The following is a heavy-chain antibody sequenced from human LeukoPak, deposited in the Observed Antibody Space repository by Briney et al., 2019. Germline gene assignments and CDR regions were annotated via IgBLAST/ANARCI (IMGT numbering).Heavy chain of an antibody. CDR3: ARYSRLLREKNPFDI. J-gene: IGHJ3*02. V-gene: IGHV4-4*02. CDR1: GGSISSSHW. CDR2: IYHSGSS. D-gene: IGHD4-17*01. Sequence: PSGTLSLTCTVSGGSISSSHWWSWVRQSPGKGLEWIGEIYHSGSSNHNPSLKSRVTISVDKSKNQFSLNLTSVTAADTAVYYCARYSRLLREKNPFDIWGQGTMVTVSS.